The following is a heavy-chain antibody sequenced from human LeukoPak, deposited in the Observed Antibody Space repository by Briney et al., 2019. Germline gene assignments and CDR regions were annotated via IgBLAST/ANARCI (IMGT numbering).Heavy chain of an antibody. CDR3: ARAPFYYDSSGYPYFDG. D-gene: IGHD3-22*01. Sequence: PGGSLRLSCAASGFTISTNYMSWVRHAPGKGLEWVSVMYTGGSTYYADSVKGRFTLSRDNSKNTLYLQMNSLRAEDTALYYCARAPFYYDSSGYPYFDGWGQGTLVTVSS. J-gene: IGHJ4*02. CDR2: MYTGGST. V-gene: IGHV3-53*01. CDR1: GFTISTNY.